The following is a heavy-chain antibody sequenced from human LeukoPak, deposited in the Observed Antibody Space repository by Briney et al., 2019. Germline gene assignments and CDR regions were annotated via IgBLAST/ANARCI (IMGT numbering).Heavy chain of an antibody. D-gene: IGHD3-22*01. CDR1: GYIFTSYG. J-gene: IGHJ5*02. CDR3: ARDINGYDCDNHGYYPTDL. V-gene: IGHV1-18*01. CDR2: ISVYNGNT. Sequence: GASVKVSCKASGYIFTSYGISWVRQAPGQGLEWMGWISVYNGNTNYPQRLQGRVTMTTDTSTTTAYMELRSLRSDDTAVYYCARDINGYDCDNHGYYPTDLWGQGTLVTVSS.